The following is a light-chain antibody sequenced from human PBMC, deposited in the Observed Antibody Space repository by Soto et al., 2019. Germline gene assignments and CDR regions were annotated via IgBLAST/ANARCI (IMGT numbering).Light chain of an antibody. Sequence: ERVMTQSPATLSVSPGERATLSCRASQTVSTNLAWYQLKPGQAPRLLIYGASTRATGVPARFSGSGSGTEFTLTISRLEPEDFAVYYCQQRSNWPWTFGQGTKVEI. CDR3: QQRSNWPWT. V-gene: IGKV3-15*01. CDR2: GAS. J-gene: IGKJ1*01. CDR1: QTVSTN.